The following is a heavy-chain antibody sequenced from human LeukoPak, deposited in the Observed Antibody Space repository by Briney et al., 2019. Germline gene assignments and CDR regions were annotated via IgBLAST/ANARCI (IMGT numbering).Heavy chain of an antibody. Sequence: AGGSLRLSCAASGFTFSSYAMSWVRQAPGKGLEWVSAISGSGGSTYYADSVKGRFTISRDKSKNTLYLQMNSLRAEDTAVYYCAKALLYSGYQVYWGQGTLVTVSS. D-gene: IGHD5-12*01. CDR2: ISGSGGST. V-gene: IGHV3-23*01. CDR3: AKALLYSGYQVY. CDR1: GFTFSSYA. J-gene: IGHJ4*02.